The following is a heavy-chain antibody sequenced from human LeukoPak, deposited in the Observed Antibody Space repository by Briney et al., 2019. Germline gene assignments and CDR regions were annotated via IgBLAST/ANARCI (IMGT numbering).Heavy chain of an antibody. CDR1: GYTYTSHD. CDR3: ARGPAYSNYGAYYYYYMDV. J-gene: IGHJ6*03. V-gene: IGHV1-8*01. CDR2: MNPNSGNT. Sequence: ASVKDSCKASGYTYTSHDINWVRQATGQELECMGWMNPNSGNTGYAQELQGRVYITRNTSISTAYMELSSLRFEVTAVYYCARGPAYSNYGAYYYYYMDVWGKGTTVTVSS. D-gene: IGHD4-11*01.